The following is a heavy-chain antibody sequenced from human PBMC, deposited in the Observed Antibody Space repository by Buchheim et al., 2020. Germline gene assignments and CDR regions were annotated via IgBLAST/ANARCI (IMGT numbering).Heavy chain of an antibody. CDR3: ARAGSSNYYGMDV. D-gene: IGHD6-6*01. Sequence: EVQLVESGGGLVQPGGSLRLSCAASGFTFSSYSMNWVRQAPGKGLEWVSYISSSSTIYYADSVKGRFTISRDNAKNSLYLQMNSLRDEDTAVYYCARAGSSNYYGMDVWGQGTT. V-gene: IGHV3-48*02. CDR1: GFTFSSYS. J-gene: IGHJ6*02. CDR2: ISSSSTI.